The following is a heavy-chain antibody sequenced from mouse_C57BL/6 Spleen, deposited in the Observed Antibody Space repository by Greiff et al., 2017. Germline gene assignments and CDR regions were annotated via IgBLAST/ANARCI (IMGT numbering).Heavy chain of an antibody. D-gene: IGHD2-3*01. J-gene: IGHJ4*01. CDR1: GYTFTEYT. CDR3: ARHEDRRWLLSGAMDY. V-gene: IGHV1-62-2*01. Sequence: VKLMESGAELVKPGASVKLSCKASGYTFTEYTIHWVKQRSGQGLEWIGWFYPGSGSIKYNEKFKDKAPLTADKSSSTVYMELSRLTSEDSAVYCGARHEDRRWLLSGAMDYWGQGTSVTVSS. CDR2: FYPGSGSI.